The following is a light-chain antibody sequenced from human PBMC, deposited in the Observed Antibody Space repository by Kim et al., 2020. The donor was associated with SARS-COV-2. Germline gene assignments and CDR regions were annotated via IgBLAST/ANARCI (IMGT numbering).Light chain of an antibody. Sequence: ELTQPPSTSGSPGQRVTISCSGSSSNIGSNTVNWYQQLPRTAPKLLIYSSNQRPSGVPDRFSGSKSGTSASLAISGLQSEDEADYYCATWDDSLNAAVFGGGTQLTVL. V-gene: IGLV1-44*01. CDR2: SSN. CDR3: ATWDDSLNAAV. J-gene: IGLJ7*01. CDR1: SSNIGSNT.